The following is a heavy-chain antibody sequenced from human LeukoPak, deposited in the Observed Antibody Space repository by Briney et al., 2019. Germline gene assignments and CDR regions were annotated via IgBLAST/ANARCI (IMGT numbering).Heavy chain of an antibody. V-gene: IGHV3-53*01. Sequence: GGSLRLSCAASGFTVSSNYMSWVRQAPGKGLERVSVIYSGGSTYYADSVKGRFTISRDNSKNTLYLQMNSLRAEDTAVYYCARVVGAAAGTFDPWGQGTLVTVSS. D-gene: IGHD6-13*01. J-gene: IGHJ5*02. CDR2: IYSGGST. CDR1: GFTVSSNY. CDR3: ARVVGAAAGTFDP.